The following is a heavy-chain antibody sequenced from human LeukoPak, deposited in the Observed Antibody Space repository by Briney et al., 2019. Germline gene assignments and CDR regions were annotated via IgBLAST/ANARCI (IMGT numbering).Heavy chain of an antibody. CDR2: ITTSDGNT. CDR3: ARGAATGPTLGLDY. J-gene: IGHJ4*02. V-gene: IGHV3-23*01. CDR1: GFTFSSYT. Sequence: GGSLRLSCAASGFTFSSYTMSWVRQAPGKGLEWVSTITTSDGNTYYADSVKGRFTVSRDNSKNTLYLQMNSLRVEDTAVYFCARGAATGPTLGLDYWGQGTLVTVSS. D-gene: IGHD6-13*01.